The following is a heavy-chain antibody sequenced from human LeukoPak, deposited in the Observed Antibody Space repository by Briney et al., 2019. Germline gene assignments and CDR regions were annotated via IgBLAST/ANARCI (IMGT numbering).Heavy chain of an antibody. CDR3: ARFPRY. J-gene: IGHJ4*02. CDR1: GFTFSTYA. V-gene: IGHV3-53*01. CDR2: IYSGGST. Sequence: GGSLRLSCSASGFTFSTYAMNWVRQAPGKGLEWVSVIYSGGSTYYADSVKGRFTISRDNSKNALYLQMNSLRAEDTAVYYCARFPRYWGQGTLVTVSS.